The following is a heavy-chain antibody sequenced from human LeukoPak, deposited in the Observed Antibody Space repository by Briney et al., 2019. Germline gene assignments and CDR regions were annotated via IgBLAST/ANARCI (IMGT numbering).Heavy chain of an antibody. CDR3: ARERVGYYGSSGYYSPLGPFDY. CDR1: GFAFSSYG. D-gene: IGHD3-22*01. Sequence: GRSLRLSCAASGFAFSSYGMHWVRQAPGKGLEWVALIWYDGSDEYYADSVKGRFTISRDNSRNTLYLQMNSLRAEDTAVYYCARERVGYYGSSGYYSPLGPFDYWGQGTLVTVSS. CDR2: IWYDGSDE. V-gene: IGHV3-33*01. J-gene: IGHJ4*02.